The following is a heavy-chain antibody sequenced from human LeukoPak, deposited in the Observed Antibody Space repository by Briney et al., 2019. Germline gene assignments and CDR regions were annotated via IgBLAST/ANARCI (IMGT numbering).Heavy chain of an antibody. J-gene: IGHJ3*02. CDR1: GDTFSSNSAT. V-gene: IGHV6-1*01. CDR3: ARIGHPWGIEDAFDI. Sequence: SQTLSLTCALSGDTFSSNSATWNWIRQSPSRGLEWLVRTYYTSKWYSDYAVSVKSRITINPDTSKNQFSLQLNSVTPEDTAVYYCARIGHPWGIEDAFDIWGQGTMVTVSS. CDR2: TYYTSKWYS. D-gene: IGHD3-16*01.